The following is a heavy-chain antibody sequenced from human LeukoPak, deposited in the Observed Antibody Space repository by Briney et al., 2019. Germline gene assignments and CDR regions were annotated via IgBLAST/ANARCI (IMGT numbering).Heavy chain of an antibody. CDR1: GFTFSSYS. CDR2: ISSSSSTI. CDR3: ARSFRQQHMDYFDY. D-gene: IGHD6-13*01. Sequence: PGGSLRLSCAASGFTFSSYSMNWVRQAPGKGLEWVSYISSSSSTIYYADSVKGRFTISRDNAKNSLYLQMNSLRAEDTAVYYCARSFRQQHMDYFDYWGQGTLVTVSS. V-gene: IGHV3-48*01. J-gene: IGHJ4*02.